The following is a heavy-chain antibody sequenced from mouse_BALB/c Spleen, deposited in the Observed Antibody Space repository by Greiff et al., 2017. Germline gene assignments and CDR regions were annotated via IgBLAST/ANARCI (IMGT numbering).Heavy chain of an antibody. Sequence: QVQLQQSAAELARPGASVKMSCKASGYTFTSYTMHWVKQRPGQGLEWIGYINPSSGYTEYNQKFKDKTTLTADKSSSTAYMQLSSLTSEDSAVYYCAGNAVLDYWGQGTTLTVAA. J-gene: IGHJ2*01. CDR3: AGNAVLDY. CDR1: GYTFTSYT. CDR2: INPSSGYT. V-gene: IGHV1-4*02.